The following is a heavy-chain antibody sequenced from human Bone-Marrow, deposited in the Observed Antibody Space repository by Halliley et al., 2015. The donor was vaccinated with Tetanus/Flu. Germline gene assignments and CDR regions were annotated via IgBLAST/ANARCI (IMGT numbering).Heavy chain of an antibody. V-gene: IGHV3-30*18. CDR2: FTHDGANK. D-gene: IGHD6-19*01. CDR3: VKEQSSGDYRVADF. J-gene: IGHJ4*02. Sequence: WLAVFTHDGANKHYLDSVKGRFTISRDYSTNTLYLEMSSLRVEDTAVYYCVKEQSSGDYRVADFWGQGTLVTVSS.